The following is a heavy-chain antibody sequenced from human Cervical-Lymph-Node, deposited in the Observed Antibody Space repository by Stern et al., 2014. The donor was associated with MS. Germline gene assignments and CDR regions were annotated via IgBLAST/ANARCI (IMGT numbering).Heavy chain of an antibody. J-gene: IGHJ4*02. CDR1: GFDFNIYA. D-gene: IGHD3-3*01. CDR3: AIDEWRTAPAY. CDR2: ITGSGEKK. Sequence: EVQLVESGGGLVQPGGSLRLSCSGSGFDFNIYAMSWVRQAPGQGLEWVSIITGSGEKKDYADSVKGRFSISRDNSQNTIFLEMNNVRAEDTAVYYCAIDEWRTAPAYWGQGTLVTVSS. V-gene: IGHV3-23*04.